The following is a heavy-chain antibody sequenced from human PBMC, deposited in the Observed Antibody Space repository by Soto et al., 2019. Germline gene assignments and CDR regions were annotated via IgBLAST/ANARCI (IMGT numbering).Heavy chain of an antibody. V-gene: IGHV1-2*02. CDR3: ARNMDYYYGPGSGNGHGV. J-gene: IGHJ6*02. CDR2: INPKFGDT. CDR1: GYTFTAYY. Sequence: QVQLVQSGAEVKEPGDSVRVSCEASGYTFTAYYIHCVRQVPGQGLEWMGWINPKFGDTTYAQDFQGRVTMTRDMSISTAYMELSRLTSDDTAIYDCARNMDYYYGPGSGNGHGVWGQGTTVTVFS. D-gene: IGHD3-10*01.